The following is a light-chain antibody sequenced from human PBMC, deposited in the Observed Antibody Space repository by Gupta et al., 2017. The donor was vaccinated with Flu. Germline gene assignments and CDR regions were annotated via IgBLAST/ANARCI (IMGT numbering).Light chain of an antibody. CDR1: SSNIGSNY. J-gene: IGLJ2*01. CDR2: RNS. V-gene: IGLV1-47*01. CDR3: AAQADNINSVV. Sequence: TLGRRVTISCSGSSSNIGSNYVYWYQQFPGTAPKLLMYRNSKRPSGVPYRLFGSQSGSSASMAITGLRSEDEADYYYAAQADNINSVVFGGGTKLTVL.